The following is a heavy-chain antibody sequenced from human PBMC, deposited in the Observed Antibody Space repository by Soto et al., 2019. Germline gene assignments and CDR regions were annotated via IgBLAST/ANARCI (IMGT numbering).Heavy chain of an antibody. Sequence: QVQLVESGGGVVQPGRSLRLSCAASGFTFSSYGMHWVRQAPGKGLEWMAVISYDGSNKYYADSVKGRFTISRDNSKNTLYLQMNSLRAEDTAVYYCAKGYYHDSSGYYLPDDYWGQGTLVTVSS. J-gene: IGHJ4*02. CDR2: ISYDGSNK. CDR3: AKGYYHDSSGYYLPDDY. D-gene: IGHD3-22*01. V-gene: IGHV3-30*18. CDR1: GFTFSSYG.